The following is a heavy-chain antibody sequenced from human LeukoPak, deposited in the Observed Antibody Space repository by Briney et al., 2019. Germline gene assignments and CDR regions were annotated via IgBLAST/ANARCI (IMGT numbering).Heavy chain of an antibody. Sequence: PGGSLRLSCAASGFTFSDYYMSWIRQAPGKGLEWVSYISSSGSTIYYADSVKGRFTISRDNAEMSLFLQMNSLRVDDTAVYYCARSNGLRYFDRWGQGTLVTVSS. CDR3: ARSNGLRYFDR. J-gene: IGHJ4*02. D-gene: IGHD4-11*01. CDR1: GFTFSDYY. CDR2: ISSSGSTI. V-gene: IGHV3-11*04.